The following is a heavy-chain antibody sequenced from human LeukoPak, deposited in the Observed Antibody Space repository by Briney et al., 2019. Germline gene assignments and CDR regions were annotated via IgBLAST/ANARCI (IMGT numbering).Heavy chain of an antibody. V-gene: IGHV1-58*02. CDR3: AAVSIAADYYGMDV. J-gene: IGHJ6*02. D-gene: IGHD6-13*01. CDR2: IAVGSGNT. Sequence: SVKVSCKASGFTFTSSAMQWVRQARGQRLEWIGWIAVGSGNTNYAQKFQERVTITRDMSTSTAYMELSSLRSEDTAVYYCAAVSIAADYYGMDVWGQGTTVTVSS. CDR1: GFTFTSSA.